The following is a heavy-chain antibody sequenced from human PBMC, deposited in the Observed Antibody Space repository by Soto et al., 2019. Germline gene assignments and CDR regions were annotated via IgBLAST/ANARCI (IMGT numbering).Heavy chain of an antibody. CDR2: ISSSSSYI. Sequence: GGSLRLSCAASGFTFSSYSMNWVRQAPGKGLEWVSSISSSSSYIYYADSVKGRFTISRDNAKNSLYLQMNSLRAEDTAVYYCARGQDRYCSGGSCYRWFDPWGQGTLVTVSS. CDR3: ARGQDRYCSGGSCYRWFDP. J-gene: IGHJ5*02. V-gene: IGHV3-21*01. D-gene: IGHD2-15*01. CDR1: GFTFSSYS.